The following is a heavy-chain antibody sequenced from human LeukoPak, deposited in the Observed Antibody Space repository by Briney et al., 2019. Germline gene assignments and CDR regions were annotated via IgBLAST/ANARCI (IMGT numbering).Heavy chain of an antibody. J-gene: IGHJ4*02. CDR3: ARDRIAAAGLFDY. CDR1: GGSISSYY. Sequence: SETLSLTCTVSGGSISSYYWSWIRQPPGKGLEWIGYIYYSGNTNYNPSLKSRVTISVDTSKNQFSLKLSSVTAADTAVYYCARDRIAAAGLFDYWGQGTLVTVSS. V-gene: IGHV4-59*01. CDR2: IYYSGNT. D-gene: IGHD6-13*01.